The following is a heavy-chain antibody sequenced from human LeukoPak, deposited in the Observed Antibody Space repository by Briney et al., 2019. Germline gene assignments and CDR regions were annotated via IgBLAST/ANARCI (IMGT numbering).Heavy chain of an antibody. Sequence: GGSLRLSCAASGFSYSNFDLSWVRQAPGKGLEWVSSISSSSSYIYYADSVKGRFTISRDNAKNSLYLQMNSLRAEDTAVYYCARDSSIAALLEGMDVWGQGTTVTVSS. CDR2: ISSSSSYI. CDR1: GFSYSNFD. CDR3: ARDSSIAALLEGMDV. D-gene: IGHD6-6*01. J-gene: IGHJ6*02. V-gene: IGHV3-21*01.